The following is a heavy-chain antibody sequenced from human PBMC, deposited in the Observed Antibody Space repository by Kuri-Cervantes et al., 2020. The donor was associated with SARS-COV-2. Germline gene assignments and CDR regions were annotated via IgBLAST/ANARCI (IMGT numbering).Heavy chain of an antibody. Sequence: SVKVSCKASGGTFSSYAISWVRQAPGQGLEWMGGITPIFGTANYAQKFQGRVTITADESTSTAYMEPSSLRSEDTAVYYCARAGWKTNYYYYYMDVWGKGTTVTVSS. CDR3: ARAGWKTNYYYYYMDV. V-gene: IGHV1-69*13. J-gene: IGHJ6*03. CDR1: GGTFSSYA. CDR2: ITPIFGTA. D-gene: IGHD1-1*01.